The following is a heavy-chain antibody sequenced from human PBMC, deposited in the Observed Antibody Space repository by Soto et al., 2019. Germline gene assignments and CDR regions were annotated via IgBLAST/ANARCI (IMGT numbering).Heavy chain of an antibody. D-gene: IGHD6-19*01. CDR1: GGSISSSSYY. V-gene: IGHV4-61*01. Sequence: SETLSLTCTVSGGSISSSSYYWGWIRQPPGKGLEWIGYIYYSGSTNYNPSLKSRVTISVDTSKNQFSLKLSSVTAADTAVYYCARERPVNSSGWYSAFDIWGQGTMVTVSS. CDR3: ARERPVNSSGWYSAFDI. J-gene: IGHJ3*02. CDR2: IYYSGST.